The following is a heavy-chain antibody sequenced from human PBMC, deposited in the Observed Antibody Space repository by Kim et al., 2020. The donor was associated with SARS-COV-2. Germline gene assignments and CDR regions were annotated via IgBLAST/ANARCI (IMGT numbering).Heavy chain of an antibody. D-gene: IGHD2-2*01. CDR3: AREGGPSPAYYYYGMDV. CDR2: ITSTGNDV. Sequence: GGSLRLSCVVSGFTFSDYYMSWIRQAPGKGLEWISYITSTGNDVYYADSVKGRFTISRDNAKQSLFLQINSLRAEDTAVYYCAREGGPSPAYYYYGMDV. CDR1: GFTFSDYY. V-gene: IGHV3-11*01. J-gene: IGHJ6*01.